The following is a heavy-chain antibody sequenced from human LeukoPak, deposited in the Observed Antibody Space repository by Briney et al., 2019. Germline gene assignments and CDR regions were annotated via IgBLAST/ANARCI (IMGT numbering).Heavy chain of an antibody. CDR2: ISGDGGST. Sequence: PGGSLRLSCAASGFTFDDYAMHWVRQAPGKGLERVSLISGDGGSTYYADSVKGRFTISRDNSKNSLYLQMNSLRTEDTALYYCAKSYGSGSYPVNWGQGTLVTVSS. J-gene: IGHJ4*02. CDR1: GFTFDDYA. D-gene: IGHD3-10*01. V-gene: IGHV3-43*02. CDR3: AKSYGSGSYPVN.